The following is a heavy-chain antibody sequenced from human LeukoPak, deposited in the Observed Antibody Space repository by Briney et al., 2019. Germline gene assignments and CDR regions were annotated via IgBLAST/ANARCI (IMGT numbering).Heavy chain of an antibody. D-gene: IGHD2-8*02. J-gene: IGHJ2*01. Sequence: PGGSLRLPCAASGFIFSPYWVTWVRQAPGMGLEWVTNMKEDGGEKFYVDSVRGRFTISRDNAKNSLYLQMNSLRVEDTGVYYCARARTEWYIDFWGRGTLVTVST. CDR1: GFIFSPYW. CDR3: ARARTEWYIDF. CDR2: MKEDGGEK. V-gene: IGHV3-7*01.